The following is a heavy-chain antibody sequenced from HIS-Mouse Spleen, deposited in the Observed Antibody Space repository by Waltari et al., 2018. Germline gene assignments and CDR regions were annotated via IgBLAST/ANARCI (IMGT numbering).Heavy chain of an antibody. CDR3: ARRYSGYDLGY. CDR1: GFTFSSYA. J-gene: IGHJ4*02. Sequence: QVQLVESGGGVVQPGRSLRLSWAASGFTFSSYAMHWVRQAPGKGLEWEAVISYDGSNKYYADSVKGRFTIYRDNSKNTLYLQMNSLRAEDTAVYYCARRYSGYDLGYWGQGTLVTVSS. V-gene: IGHV3-30*04. D-gene: IGHD5-12*01. CDR2: ISYDGSNK.